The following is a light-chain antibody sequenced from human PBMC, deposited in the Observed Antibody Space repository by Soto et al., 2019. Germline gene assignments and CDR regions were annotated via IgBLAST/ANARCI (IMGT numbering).Light chain of an antibody. CDR2: NTS. CDR3: QHGGV. V-gene: IGKV1-39*01. CDR1: QTINRY. J-gene: IGKJ3*01. Sequence: IPMTQSPSSLSASVGNRVTITCRASQTINRYLHWYQQKPGKAPKLLIYNTSNLQSGVPSRFKGSGSGTDFSLTICTLHPEHFADYFSQHGGVFGPGTKVHIK.